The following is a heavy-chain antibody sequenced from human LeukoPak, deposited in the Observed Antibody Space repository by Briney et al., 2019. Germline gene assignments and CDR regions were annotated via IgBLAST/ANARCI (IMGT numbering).Heavy chain of an antibody. CDR3: ARVGDYYYYFIHV. J-gene: IGHJ6*03. V-gene: IGHV3-21*01. CDR1: GFTFSSYG. CDR2: ISSSSSYI. Sequence: GGSLRLSCAASGFTFSSYGMHWVRQAPGKGLEWVSSISSSSSYIYYADSVKGRFTISRDNAKNSLYLQMNSLRAEDTAVYYCARVGDYYYYFIHVWGKGTTVTISS.